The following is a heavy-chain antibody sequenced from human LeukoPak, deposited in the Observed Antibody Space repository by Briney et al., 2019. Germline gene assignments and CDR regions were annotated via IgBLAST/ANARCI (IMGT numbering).Heavy chain of an antibody. CDR3: ARSRTSWFDP. Sequence: SETLSLTCTVSGGSISSYYWSWIRQPPGRGLEWIGYIYYSGSTNYNPSLKSRVTISVDTSKNQFSLKLSSVTAADTAVYYCARSRTSWFDPWGQGTLVTVSS. CDR2: IYYSGST. V-gene: IGHV4-59*01. CDR1: GGSISSYY. J-gene: IGHJ5*02. D-gene: IGHD2-2*01.